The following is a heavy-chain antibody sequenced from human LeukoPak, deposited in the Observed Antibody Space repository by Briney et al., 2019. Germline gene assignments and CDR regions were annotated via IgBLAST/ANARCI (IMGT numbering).Heavy chain of an antibody. Sequence: GGSLRLSCAVSGFTFSSYWMTWVRQAPGKGLEWVANIKPDGSEEYYVDSVKGRFTISRVNAKNSLYLQMNSLRAEDTAVYYCVRASRELLRDYWGQGTLVTVSS. V-gene: IGHV3-7*01. J-gene: IGHJ4*02. CDR3: VRASRELLRDY. CDR2: IKPDGSEE. CDR1: GFTFSSYW. D-gene: IGHD1-26*01.